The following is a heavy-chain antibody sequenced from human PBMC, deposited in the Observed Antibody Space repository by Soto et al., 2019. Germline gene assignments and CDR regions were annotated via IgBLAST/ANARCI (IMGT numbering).Heavy chain of an antibody. Sequence: TLSLTCTVSGGSISSSSYYWGWIRQPPGKGLEWIGSIYYSGSTYYNPSLKSRVTISVDTSKNQFSLKLSSVTAADTAVYYCARQKQDSSGYCDYWGQGTLVTVS. CDR3: ARQKQDSSGYCDY. D-gene: IGHD3-22*01. V-gene: IGHV4-39*01. CDR1: GGSISSSSYY. CDR2: IYYSGST. J-gene: IGHJ4*02.